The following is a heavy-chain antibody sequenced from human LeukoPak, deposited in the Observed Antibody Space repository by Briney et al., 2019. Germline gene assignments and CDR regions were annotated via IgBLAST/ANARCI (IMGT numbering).Heavy chain of an antibody. CDR1: GFTFSNYG. V-gene: IGHV3-33*01. Sequence: PGGSLRLSCAASGFTFSNYGMHWVRQAPGKGLEWVAVIWYDGSNKYYADSVKGRFTISRDNSKNTLYLQMNSLRAEDTAVYYCARQLMVPVTNYYYYYGMDVWGQGTTVTVSS. CDR2: IWYDGSNK. D-gene: IGHD3-10*01. J-gene: IGHJ6*02. CDR3: ARQLMVPVTNYYYYYGMDV.